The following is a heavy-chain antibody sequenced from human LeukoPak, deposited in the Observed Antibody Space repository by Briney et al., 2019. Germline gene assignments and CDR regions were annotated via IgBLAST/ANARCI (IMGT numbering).Heavy chain of an antibody. CDR2: INPSGGST. CDR1: GYTFTSYY. V-gene: IGHV1-46*01. CDR3: ARDGLGGSYGYYFDY. J-gene: IGHJ4*02. Sequence: GASVKVSCKASGYTFTSYYIHRVRQAPGQGLQWMGIINPSGGSTTYAQKFQGRVTMTRDMSTSTVYMDLSSLRSEDTAVYYCARDGLGGSYGYYFDYWGQGTLVTVSP. D-gene: IGHD1-26*01.